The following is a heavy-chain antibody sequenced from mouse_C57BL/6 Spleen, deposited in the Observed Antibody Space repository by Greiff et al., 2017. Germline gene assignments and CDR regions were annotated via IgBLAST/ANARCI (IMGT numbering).Heavy chain of an antibody. CDR1: GYTFTDYY. CDR2: IYPGSGNT. CDR3: SRWDYDDGCDY. J-gene: IGHJ2*01. V-gene: IGHV1-76*01. Sequence: QVQLQQSGAELVRPGASVKLSCKASGYTFTDYYINWVKQRPGQGLEWIARIYPGSGNTYYNEKFKGKATLTAEKSSSTAYMQLSSLTSEDSAVYCCSRWDYDDGCDYWGQGTTLTVAS. D-gene: IGHD2-4*01.